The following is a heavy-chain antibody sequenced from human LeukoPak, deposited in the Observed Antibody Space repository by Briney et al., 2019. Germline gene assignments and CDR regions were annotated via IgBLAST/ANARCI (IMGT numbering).Heavy chain of an antibody. CDR2: MYYSGST. J-gene: IGHJ3*02. Sequence: PSETLSLTCTVSGGSFSSSSYYWGWIRQPPGKGLEWIGSMYYSGSTYYNAALRSRLIISVDTSKNQFSLKLSSVTAADTAVYYCARHFHRDGYISNVFDIWGQGTMVTVSS. CDR3: ARHFHRDGYISNVFDI. V-gene: IGHV4-39*01. D-gene: IGHD5-24*01. CDR1: GGSFSSSSYY.